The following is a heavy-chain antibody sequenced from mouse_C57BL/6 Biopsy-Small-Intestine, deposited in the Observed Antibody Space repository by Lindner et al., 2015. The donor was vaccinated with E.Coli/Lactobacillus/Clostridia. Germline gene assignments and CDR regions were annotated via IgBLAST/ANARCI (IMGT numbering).Heavy chain of an antibody. CDR1: GYTFTDYY. V-gene: IGHV1-34*01. D-gene: IGHD2-4*01. CDR2: FSPNNGGT. CDR3: ARSDYGFVY. Sequence: VQLQESGPELVKPGASVKMSCKASGYTFTDYYMHWVKQSHGESLEWIGYFSPNNGGTGYNQKFKDKATLTVDRSSSTAYTELRSLTSEDSAVYYCARSDYGFVYWGQGTLVTVSA. J-gene: IGHJ3*01.